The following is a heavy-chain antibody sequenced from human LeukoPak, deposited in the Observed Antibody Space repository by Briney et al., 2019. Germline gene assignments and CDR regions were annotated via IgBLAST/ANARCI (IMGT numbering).Heavy chain of an antibody. CDR1: GFTFSSYA. J-gene: IGHJ4*02. V-gene: IGHV3-21*01. Sequence: GGSLRLSCAASGFTFSSYAMSWVRQAPGKRLEWVSSISSSSSYIYYADSVKGRFTISRDNAKNSLYLQMNSLRAEDTAVYYCARPVAGYWGQGTLVTVSS. CDR2: ISSSSSYI. D-gene: IGHD2-15*01. CDR3: ARPVAGY.